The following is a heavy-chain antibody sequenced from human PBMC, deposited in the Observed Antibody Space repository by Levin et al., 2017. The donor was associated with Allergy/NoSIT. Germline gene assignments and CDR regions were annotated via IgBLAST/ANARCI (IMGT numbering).Heavy chain of an antibody. Sequence: SETLSLTCTVSGGSINSGDYYWSWIRQHPGEGLEWSGYIYYSGGTYYNPSLKSRVTISVDTSKNQFSLKLSSVTAADTAVYYCARATLYCSGGSCYSGHFDLWGRGTLVTVSS. V-gene: IGHV4-31*03. CDR3: ARATLYCSGGSCYSGHFDL. CDR2: IYYSGGT. J-gene: IGHJ2*01. CDR1: GGSINSGDYY. D-gene: IGHD2-15*01.